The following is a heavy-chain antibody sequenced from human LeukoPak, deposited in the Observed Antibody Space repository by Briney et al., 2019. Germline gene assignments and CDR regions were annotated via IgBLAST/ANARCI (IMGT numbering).Heavy chain of an antibody. CDR3: AKDVPAAYFDY. D-gene: IGHD2-2*01. CDR2: ISSSSGYI. J-gene: IGHJ4*02. CDR1: GFTFSSYS. Sequence: GGSLRLSCAASGFTFSSYSMNWVRQAPGKGLEWVSSISSSSGYIYYADSVKGRFTISRDNSKTTLYLQMNSLRAEDTAVYYCAKDVPAAYFDYWGQGTLVTVSS. V-gene: IGHV3-21*01.